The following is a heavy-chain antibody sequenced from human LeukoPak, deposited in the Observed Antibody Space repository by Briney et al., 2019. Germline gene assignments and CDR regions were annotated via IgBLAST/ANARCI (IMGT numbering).Heavy chain of an antibody. CDR1: GASIVSNY. V-gene: IGHV4-4*07. CDR3: ARLRFFDSTGYSADHYMDV. Sequence: TLSLSCSVSGASIVSNYWSWIRQPAGKGLEWIGRIYNTVSTNYSPSLKSRVTMSVDTSRNQFSLKLTSVTGADTAVYYCARLRFFDSTGYSADHYMDVWGKGSTVIVSS. D-gene: IGHD3-22*01. J-gene: IGHJ6*03. CDR2: IYNTVST.